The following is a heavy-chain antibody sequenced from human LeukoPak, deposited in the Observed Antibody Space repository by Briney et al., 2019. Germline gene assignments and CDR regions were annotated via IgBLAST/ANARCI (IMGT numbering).Heavy chain of an antibody. CDR1: AGTFSSYA. Sequence: SVKVSCKASAGTFSSYAISWVRPAPAQGLAWMGGIITIFGTANYAQKFQGRVTITTDESTSTAYMELSSLRSEDTAVYYCATASGGLLSPMSGWFDPWGQGTLVTVSS. CDR3: ATASGGLLSPMSGWFDP. CDR2: IITIFGTA. J-gene: IGHJ5*02. V-gene: IGHV1-69*05. D-gene: IGHD2-2*01.